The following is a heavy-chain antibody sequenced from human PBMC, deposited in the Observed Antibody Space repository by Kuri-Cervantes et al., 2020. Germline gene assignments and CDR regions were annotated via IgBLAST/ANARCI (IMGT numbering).Heavy chain of an antibody. CDR3: ARDRVAAGPYFDY. V-gene: IGHV1-69*13. Sequence: SVKVSCKASGYTFTSYGFSWVRQAPGQGLEWMGGIIPIFGTANYAQKFQGRVTITADESTSTAYMELSSLRSEDTAVYYCARDRVAAGPYFDYWGQGTLVT. CDR2: IIPIFGTA. D-gene: IGHD6-13*01. CDR1: GYTFTSYG. J-gene: IGHJ4*02.